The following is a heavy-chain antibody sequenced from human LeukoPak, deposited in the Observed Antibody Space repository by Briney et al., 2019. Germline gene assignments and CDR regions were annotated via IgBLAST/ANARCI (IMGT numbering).Heavy chain of an antibody. CDR2: INHSGST. Sequence: SETLSLTCAVYGGSFSGYYWSWIRQPPGKGLEWIGEINHSGSTNYNPSLKSRVTISVDTSKNQFSLKLSSVTAADTAVYYCARAGYGSGSPFDYWDQGTLVTVSS. CDR1: GGSFSGYY. D-gene: IGHD3-10*01. J-gene: IGHJ4*02. V-gene: IGHV4-34*01. CDR3: ARAGYGSGSPFDY.